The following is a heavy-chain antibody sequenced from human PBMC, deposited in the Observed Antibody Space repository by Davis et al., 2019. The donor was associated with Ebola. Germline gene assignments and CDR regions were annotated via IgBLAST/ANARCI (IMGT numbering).Heavy chain of an antibody. Sequence: ESLKISCAASGFTVSSNYMSWIRQPPGKGLEWIGYIYYSGSTYYNPSLKSRVTISVDTSKNQFSLKLSSVTAADTAVYYCARHSSWYSPSPYYFDYWGQGTLVTVSS. CDR2: IYYSGST. D-gene: IGHD6-13*01. CDR1: GFTVSSNY. V-gene: IGHV4-59*08. J-gene: IGHJ4*02. CDR3: ARHSSWYSPSPYYFDY.